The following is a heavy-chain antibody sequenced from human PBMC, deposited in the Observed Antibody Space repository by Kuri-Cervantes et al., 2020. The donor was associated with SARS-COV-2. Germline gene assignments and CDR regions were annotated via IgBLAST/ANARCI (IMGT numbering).Heavy chain of an antibody. D-gene: IGHD3-10*01. J-gene: IGHJ4*02. V-gene: IGHV3-30-3*01. CDR1: GFSLSTYT. Sequence: GESLKISCAASGFSLSTYTMHWVRQAPGKGLQWVALFSYDGNIRQYADAVRGRFTISRDTSKNTLSLEMNNLRDDDTALYYCARGPRGVGFDYWGQGTRVTVSS. CDR3: ARGPRGVGFDY. CDR2: FSYDGNIR.